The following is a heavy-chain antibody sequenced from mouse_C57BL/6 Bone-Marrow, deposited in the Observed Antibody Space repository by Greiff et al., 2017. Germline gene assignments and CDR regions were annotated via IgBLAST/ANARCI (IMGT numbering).Heavy chain of an antibody. V-gene: IGHV1-55*01. D-gene: IGHD2-10*01. CDR2: IYPGSGST. CDR1: GYTFTSYW. CDR3: ARRDGSYYGNRGGAMDY. J-gene: IGHJ4*01. Sequence: QVQLQQPGAELVKPGASVKMSCKASGYTFTSYWITWVKQRPGQGLEWIGDIYPGSGSTNYNEKFKSKATLTVDTSSSTAYMQRSSLTSEDSAVYDCARRDGSYYGNRGGAMDYWGQGTSVTVAS.